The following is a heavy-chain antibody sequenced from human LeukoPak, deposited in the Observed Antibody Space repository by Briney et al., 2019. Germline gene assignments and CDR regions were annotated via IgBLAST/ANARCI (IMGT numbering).Heavy chain of an antibody. CDR2: ISSSRRTI. J-gene: IGHJ4*02. CDR1: GFTFSSYS. D-gene: IGHD3-10*01. CDR3: TGNYYGSGSYADFDY. V-gene: IGHV3-48*04. Sequence: GGSLRLSCAASGFTFSSYSMNWVRQAPGKGLEWVSYISSSRRTISYADSVKGRFTISRDNAKNTLYLQMNSLRAEDTAVYYCTGNYYGSGSYADFDYWGQGTLVTVSS.